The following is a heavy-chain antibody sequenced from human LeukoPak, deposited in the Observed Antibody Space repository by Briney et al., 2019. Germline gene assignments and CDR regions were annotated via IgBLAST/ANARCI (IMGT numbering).Heavy chain of an antibody. Sequence: PSQTLSLTCTVSGGSITRGTSYWSWVRQPGGKTLGWIGRIYYSGSTNYNPSLGSRVTISVDTSKNQFFLKLNSVTAADTAVYYCARGDDDGDHRGLHWFDSWGQGTQVTVSS. V-gene: IGHV4-61*02. CDR1: GGSITRGTSY. CDR2: IYYSGST. CDR3: ARGDDDGDHRGLHWFDS. D-gene: IGHD4-17*01. J-gene: IGHJ5*01.